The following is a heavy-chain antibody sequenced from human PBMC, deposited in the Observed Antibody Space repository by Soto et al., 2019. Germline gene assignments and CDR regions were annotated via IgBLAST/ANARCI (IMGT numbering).Heavy chain of an antibody. D-gene: IGHD4-17*01. CDR1: GGTFSSYA. CDR2: IIPIFGTA. V-gene: IGHV1-69*13. Sequence: GASVKVSCKASGGTFSSYAISWVRQAPGQGLEWMGGIIPIFGTANYAQKFQGRVTITADESTSTAYMELSSLRSEDTAVYYCARDGSPDYGGNSGYYYYGMDVWGQGTTVTVSS. J-gene: IGHJ6*02. CDR3: ARDGSPDYGGNSGYYYYGMDV.